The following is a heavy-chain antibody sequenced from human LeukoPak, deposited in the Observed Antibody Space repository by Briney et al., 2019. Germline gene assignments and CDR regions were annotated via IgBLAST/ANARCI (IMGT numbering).Heavy chain of an antibody. CDR2: ISSSSSYI. CDR1: GITFSGRW. J-gene: IGHJ4*02. V-gene: IGHV3-21*01. Sequence: GGSLRLSCAASGITFSGRWMNWVRQAPGKGLEWVSSISSSSSYIYYADSVKGRFTISRDNAKNSLYLQMNSLRAEDTAVYYCARDPPPGYCSGGSCPYYFDYWGQGTLVTVSS. CDR3: ARDPPPGYCSGGSCPYYFDY. D-gene: IGHD2-15*01.